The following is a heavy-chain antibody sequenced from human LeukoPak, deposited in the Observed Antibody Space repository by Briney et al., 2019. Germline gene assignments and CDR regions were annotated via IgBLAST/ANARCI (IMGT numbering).Heavy chain of an antibody. CDR2: IYYSGST. CDR3: ARREGNSSSSALFDY. V-gene: IGHV4-39*01. D-gene: IGHD6-6*01. J-gene: IGHJ4*02. CDR1: GGSISSSSYY. Sequence: PSETLSLTCTVSGGSISSSSYYWGWIRQPPGKGLEWIGSIYYSGSTYYNPSLKSRVTISVDTSKNQFSPKLSSVTAADTAVYYCARREGNSSSSALFDYWGQGTLVTVSS.